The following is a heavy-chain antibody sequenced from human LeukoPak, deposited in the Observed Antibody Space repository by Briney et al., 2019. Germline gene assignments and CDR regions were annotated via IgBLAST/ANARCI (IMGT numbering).Heavy chain of an antibody. D-gene: IGHD2-15*01. Sequence: SETLSLTCTVSGGSISSGDYYWSWIRQPPGKGLEWIGYIYYSGSTYYSPSLKSRVTTSVDTSKNQFSLKLSSVTAADTTVYYCAREIIVVVVAALTVYNWFDPWGQGTLVTVSS. CDR2: IYYSGST. CDR3: AREIIVVVVAALTVYNWFDP. V-gene: IGHV4-30-4*08. CDR1: GGSISSGDYY. J-gene: IGHJ5*02.